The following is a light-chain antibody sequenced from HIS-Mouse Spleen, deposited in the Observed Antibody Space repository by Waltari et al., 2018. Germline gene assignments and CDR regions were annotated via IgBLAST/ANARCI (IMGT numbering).Light chain of an antibody. CDR1: SSDVGGYNY. J-gene: IGLJ3*02. CDR3: SSYTSSSTWV. Sequence: QSALTQPASVSGSPAQSITLPCTGTSSDVGGYNYVSWYQQHPGKAPKLTIYDVRNRPSGVSNRFSGSKSGNTASLTISGLQAEDEADYYCSSYTSSSTWVFGGGTKLTVL. V-gene: IGLV2-14*03. CDR2: DVR.